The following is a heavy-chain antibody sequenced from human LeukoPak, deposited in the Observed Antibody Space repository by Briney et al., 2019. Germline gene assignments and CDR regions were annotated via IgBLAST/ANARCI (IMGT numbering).Heavy chain of an antibody. CDR1: GFTFDDYA. CDR2: ISWNSGSI. CDR3: PKGGEMATISFFDY. Sequence: GGSLRLSCAASGFTFDDYAMHWVRQAPGKGLELVSGISWNSGSIGYADSVKGRFTISRDNAKNSLYLQMNSLRAEDMALYYCPKGGEMATISFFDYWGQGTLATVSS. D-gene: IGHD5-24*01. J-gene: IGHJ4*02. V-gene: IGHV3-9*03.